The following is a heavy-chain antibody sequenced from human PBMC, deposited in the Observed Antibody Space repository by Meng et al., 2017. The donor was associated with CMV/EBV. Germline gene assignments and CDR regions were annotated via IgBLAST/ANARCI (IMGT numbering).Heavy chain of an antibody. CDR2: ISYDGSNK. J-gene: IGHJ4*02. V-gene: IGHV3-30*04. D-gene: IGHD1-14*01. Sequence: LGPSCAASGFTSVSYAMHWVRQAPGKGLELVAVISYDGSNKYYADSVKGRFTISRDNSKNTLYLQMNSLRAEDTAVYYCARGYTGDYWGQGTLVTVSS. CDR1: GFTSVSYA. CDR3: ARGYTGDY.